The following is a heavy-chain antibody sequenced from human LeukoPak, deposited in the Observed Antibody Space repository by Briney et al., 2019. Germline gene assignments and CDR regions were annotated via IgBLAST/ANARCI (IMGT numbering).Heavy chain of an antibody. CDR3: ARRSSGPYNYFAE. D-gene: IGHD6-19*01. CDR2: IYYSGST. Sequence: ASETLSLTCTVSGGSIIGYFGTWIRQPPGKGLEWIGYIYYSGSTNYNPSLKSRVTISVDTSKNQFSLKLSSVTAADTAVYYCARRSSGPYNYFAEWGQGTLVTVSS. J-gene: IGHJ4*02. CDR1: GGSIIGYF. V-gene: IGHV4-59*08.